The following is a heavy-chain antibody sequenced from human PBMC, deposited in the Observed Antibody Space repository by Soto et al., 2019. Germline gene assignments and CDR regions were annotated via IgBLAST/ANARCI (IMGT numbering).Heavy chain of an antibody. V-gene: IGHV1-8*02. CDR1: GYTFTGYY. D-gene: IGHD6-13*01. CDR2: MNPNSGNT. CDR3: ARGAAAAGGYYYYMDV. Sequence: ASVKVSCKASGYTFTGYYMHWVRQAPGQGLEWMGWMNPNSGNTGYAQKFQGRVTMTRNTSISTAYMELSSLRSEDTAVYYCARGAAAAGGYYYYMDVWGKGTTVTVSS. J-gene: IGHJ6*03.